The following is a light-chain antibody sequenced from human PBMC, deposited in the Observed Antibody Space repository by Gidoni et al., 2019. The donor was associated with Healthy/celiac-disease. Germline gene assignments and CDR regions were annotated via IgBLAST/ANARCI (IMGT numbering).Light chain of an antibody. V-gene: IGLV1-40*01. CDR1: SSNIGAGYD. Sequence: QSVLTQPPSVSGAPGQRVTISCTGSSSNIGAGYDVPWYQQLPGTAPKLLIYGNSNRPSGVPDRFSGSKSGTSASLANTGLQAEDEADYYCQSYDSSLSGSRVFGGGTKLTVL. J-gene: IGLJ2*01. CDR3: QSYDSSLSGSRV. CDR2: GNS.